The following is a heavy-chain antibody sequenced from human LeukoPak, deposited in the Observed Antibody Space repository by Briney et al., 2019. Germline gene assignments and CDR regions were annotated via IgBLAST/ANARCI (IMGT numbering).Heavy chain of an antibody. CDR2: INPSSGRT. J-gene: IGHJ4*02. CDR1: GYTFTGYY. D-gene: IGHD1-7*01. CDR3: ARGWGTRARFDY. Sequence: ASVKVSCKASGYTFTGYYMHWVRQAPGQGLEWMGWINPSSGRTNYAQKFQGRVTMTRDTSISTAYMELSRLRSDDTAVYYCARGWGTRARFDYWGQGTLVTVSS. V-gene: IGHV1-2*02.